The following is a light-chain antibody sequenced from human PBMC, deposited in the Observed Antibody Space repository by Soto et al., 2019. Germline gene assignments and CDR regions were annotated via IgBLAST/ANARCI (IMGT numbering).Light chain of an antibody. J-gene: IGKJ4*01. CDR3: QQYDEWPLT. CDR2: DAF. Sequence: EEVMTQSPATLSVSPGERATLSCRASQNVKTRLAWYQQKPGQAPRLLIYDAFTRATGIPARFSGSASGTEFTLTISSLQSEDFAVYYCQQYDEWPLTFGGGTKVDIK. V-gene: IGKV3-15*01. CDR1: QNVKTR.